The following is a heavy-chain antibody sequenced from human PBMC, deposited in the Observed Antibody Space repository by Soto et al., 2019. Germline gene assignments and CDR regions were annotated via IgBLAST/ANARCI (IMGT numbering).Heavy chain of an antibody. CDR1: GFTFSSYG. CDR2: TWYDGSNI. V-gene: IGHV3-33*01. D-gene: IGHD2-15*01. Sequence: QVHLVESGGGVVQPGRSLRLSCAASGFTFSSYGMHWVRQAPGKGLEWVAVTWYDGSNIHYADSVKGRFTITRDNSKNTRYLHTNSLRAEDPAVYFCARDPEPYCSGVGCYSLSGGYGIDVWGQGTTVTVSS. J-gene: IGHJ6*02. CDR3: ARDPEPYCSGVGCYSLSGGYGIDV.